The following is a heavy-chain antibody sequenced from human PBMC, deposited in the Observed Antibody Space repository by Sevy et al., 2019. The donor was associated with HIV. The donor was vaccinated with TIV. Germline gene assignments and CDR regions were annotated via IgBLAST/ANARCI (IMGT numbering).Heavy chain of an antibody. D-gene: IGHD3-9*01. Sequence: GGSLRLSCTASGFTFGDYAMSWFRQAPGKGLEWVGFIRSKAYGGTTEYAASVKGRFTISRDDSKSMAYLQMNSLKTEDTSLYYCPVSGEILTGYYVDYWGQGTLVTVSS. V-gene: IGHV3-49*03. CDR2: IRSKAYGGTT. CDR3: PVSGEILTGYYVDY. CDR1: GFTFGDYA. J-gene: IGHJ4*02.